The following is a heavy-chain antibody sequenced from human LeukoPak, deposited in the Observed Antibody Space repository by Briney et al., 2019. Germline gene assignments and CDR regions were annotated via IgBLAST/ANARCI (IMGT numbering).Heavy chain of an antibody. Sequence: SQTLSLTCTVSGGSISSGGYYWSWIRQHPGKGLEWIGYIYYSGSTYYNPSLKSRVTISVDTSKNQFSLKLSSVTAADTAVYYCARVRDLDYGDYSDYYYYGMDVWGQGTTVTVSS. V-gene: IGHV4-31*03. CDR3: ARVRDLDYGDYSDYYYYGMDV. CDR1: GGSISSGGYY. J-gene: IGHJ6*02. D-gene: IGHD4-17*01. CDR2: IYYSGST.